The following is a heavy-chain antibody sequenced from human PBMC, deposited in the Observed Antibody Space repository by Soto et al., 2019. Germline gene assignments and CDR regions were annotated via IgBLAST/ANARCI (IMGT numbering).Heavy chain of an antibody. CDR2: IGTAGDT. J-gene: IGHJ5*02. CDR3: ARDLGSRAFDP. CDR1: GFTFSSYD. D-gene: IGHD2-15*01. V-gene: IGHV3-13*01. Sequence: LRLSCAASGFTFSSYDMHWVRQATGKGLEWVSAIGTAGDTYYPGSVKGRFTISRENAKNSLYLQMNSLRAGDTAVYYCARDLGSRAFDPWGQGTLVTVSS.